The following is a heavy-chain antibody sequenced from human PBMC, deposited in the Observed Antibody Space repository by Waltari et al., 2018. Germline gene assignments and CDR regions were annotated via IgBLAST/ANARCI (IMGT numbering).Heavy chain of an antibody. CDR2: ISGYSRFI. J-gene: IGHJ4*02. CDR1: GFTFSGYS. V-gene: IGHV3-21*01. Sequence: EVQLVESGGGLVKPGGSLRLSCEASGFTFSGYSMNWVRQAPGKGLEWISSISGYSRFIYYADSVNGRFTISSDDAKNSLYLQMNSLRVEDTAVYYCARDRRGYFDYWGPGTLVSVSS. D-gene: IGHD3-16*01. CDR3: ARDRRGYFDY.